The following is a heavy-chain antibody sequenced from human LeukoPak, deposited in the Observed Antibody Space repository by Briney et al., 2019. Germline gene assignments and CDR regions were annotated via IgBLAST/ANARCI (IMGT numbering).Heavy chain of an antibody. V-gene: IGHV4-38-2*02. CDR2: IYHSGST. CDR3: ARDGVVAINWFDP. D-gene: IGHD3-22*01. J-gene: IGHJ5*02. Sequence: SETLSLTCTVSGYSISSGYYWGWIRQPPGKGLEWIGSIYHSGSTYYNPSLKSRVTISVDTSKNQFSLKLSSVTAADTAVYYCARDGVVAINWFDPWGQGTLVTVSS. CDR1: GYSISSGYY.